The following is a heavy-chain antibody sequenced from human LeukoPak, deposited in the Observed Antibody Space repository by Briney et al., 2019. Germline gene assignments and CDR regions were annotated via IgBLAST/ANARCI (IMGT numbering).Heavy chain of an antibody. CDR1: GGSISSYY. J-gene: IGHJ4*02. CDR3: ARRGDYGSGAYVY. V-gene: IGHV4-59*08. Sequence: SETLSLTCTVSGGSISSYYWSWIRQPSGKGLEWIGYIYYSGSTNYNPSLKSRVTISVDTSKNQSSLKLSSVTAADTAVYYCARRGDYGSGAYVYWGQGTLVTVSS. CDR2: IYYSGST. D-gene: IGHD3-10*01.